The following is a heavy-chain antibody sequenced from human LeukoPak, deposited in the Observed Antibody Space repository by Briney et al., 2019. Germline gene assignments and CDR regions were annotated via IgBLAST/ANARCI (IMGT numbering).Heavy chain of an antibody. J-gene: IGHJ3*02. D-gene: IGHD1-26*01. V-gene: IGHV1-8*01. Sequence: ASLKVYCKASGYTCTSYDMNWVRLATRQGLQWRAWMNPNSGNKGYAQKFQGRVTMTRNTSISTAYMELSSLRSEDTAVYYCARGSSGTAAFDIWGQGTMVTVSS. CDR1: GYTCTSYD. CDR2: MNPNSGNK. CDR3: ARGSSGTAAFDI.